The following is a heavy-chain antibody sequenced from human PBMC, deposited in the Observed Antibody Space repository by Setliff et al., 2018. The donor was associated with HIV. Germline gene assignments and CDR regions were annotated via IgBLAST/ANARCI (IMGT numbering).Heavy chain of an antibody. J-gene: IGHJ4*02. Sequence: ASVKVSCKASGYTFTSYYIHWVRQAPGQGLEWMGVIHPSGGSTSYAQSFQDRVTISVDTSKNHFSLKLRSETAADTAVYYCAQLGMVDDFDYWGQGTLVTVSS. V-gene: IGHV1-46*01. CDR2: IHPSGGST. CDR1: GYTFTSYY. CDR3: AQLGMVDDFDY. D-gene: IGHD1-1*01.